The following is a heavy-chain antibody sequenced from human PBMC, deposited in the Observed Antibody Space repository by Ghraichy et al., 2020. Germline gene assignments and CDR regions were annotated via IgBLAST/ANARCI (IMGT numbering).Heavy chain of an antibody. CDR1: GFTFSDYY. J-gene: IGHJ6*02. CDR3: ARDYEFGSGYLNGYGMDV. CDR2: ISSSSSYT. V-gene: IGHV3-11*06. D-gene: IGHD3-3*01. Sequence: WGSLRLSCAASGFTFSDYYMSWIRQAPGKGLEWVSYISSSSSYTNYADSVKGRFTISRDNAKNSLYLQMNSLRAEDTAVYYCARDYEFGSGYLNGYGMDVWGQETTATVSS.